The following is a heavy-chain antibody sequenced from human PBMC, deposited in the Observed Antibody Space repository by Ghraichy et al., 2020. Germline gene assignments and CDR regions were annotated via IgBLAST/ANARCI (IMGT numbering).Heavy chain of an antibody. D-gene: IGHD3-22*01. CDR1: GFTFSSYA. CDR2: ISGSGGST. CDR3: AKSVIKYFFDY. J-gene: IGHJ4*02. V-gene: IGHV3-23*01. Sequence: GGSLRLSCAASGFTFSSYAMNWVRQAPGKGLEWVSGISGSGGSTYYADSVKGRFTISRDNSKSTLYLQMNSLRAEDTAVYYCAKSVIKYFFDYWGQGTLVTVSS.